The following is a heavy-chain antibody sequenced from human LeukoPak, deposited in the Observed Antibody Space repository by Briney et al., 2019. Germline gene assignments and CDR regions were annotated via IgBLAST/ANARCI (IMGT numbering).Heavy chain of an antibody. CDR2: ISWNSGSI. CDR3: ARDCWDYGSGSYCGVDY. V-gene: IGHV3-9*01. CDR1: GFTFDDYA. J-gene: IGHJ4*02. D-gene: IGHD3-10*01. Sequence: PGRSLRLSCAASGFTFDDYAMHWVRQAPGKGLEWVSGISWNSGSIGYADSVKGRFTISRDNAKNSLYLQMNSLRAEDTAVYYCARDCWDYGSGSYCGVDYWGQGTLVTVSS.